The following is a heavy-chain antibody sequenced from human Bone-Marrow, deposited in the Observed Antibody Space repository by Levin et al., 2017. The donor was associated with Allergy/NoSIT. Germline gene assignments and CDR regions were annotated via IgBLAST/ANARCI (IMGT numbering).Heavy chain of an antibody. CDR1: GFMFTKYT. J-gene: IGHJ4*02. CDR3: AKEPAPYSLGDY. Sequence: GESLKISCVASGFMFTKYTMNWVRQAPGKGLEWVSGISDSGGSTYYADSVRGRFTISRDNSKNTLYLQMNSLRAEDTAVYFCAKEPAPYSLGDYWGQGTLVTVSS. D-gene: IGHD1-26*01. CDR2: ISDSGGST. V-gene: IGHV3-23*01.